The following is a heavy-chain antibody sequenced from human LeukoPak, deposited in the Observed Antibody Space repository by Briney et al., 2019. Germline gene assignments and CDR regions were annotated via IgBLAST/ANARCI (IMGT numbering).Heavy chain of an antibody. CDR3: AKLWSWYYYDSSGFDY. CDR1: GFTFSSYG. Sequence: GGSLRLSCAASGFTFSSYGMSWVRQAPGKGLEWVSAISGSGGSTYYADSVKGRFTISRDNSKNTLYLQMNSLRAEDTAVYYCAKLWSWYYYDSSGFDYWGQGTLVTVSS. V-gene: IGHV3-23*01. J-gene: IGHJ4*02. CDR2: ISGSGGST. D-gene: IGHD3-22*01.